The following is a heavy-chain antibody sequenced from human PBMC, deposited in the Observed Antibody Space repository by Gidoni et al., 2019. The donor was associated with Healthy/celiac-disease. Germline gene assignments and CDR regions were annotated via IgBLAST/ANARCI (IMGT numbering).Heavy chain of an antibody. CDR1: GGTFSSYA. V-gene: IGHV1-69*06. Sequence: QVQLVQSGAEVKKPGSSVKVSCKASGGTFSSYATSWVLQAPGQVLEWMGWIIPICGTANYAQKFQGRVTITADNSTSTAYMELSSLRSADTAVYYCAMPRGGGVLDYFDYWGQGTLVTVSS. CDR3: AMPRGGGVLDYFDY. D-gene: IGHD3-16*01. CDR2: IIPICGTA. J-gene: IGHJ4*02.